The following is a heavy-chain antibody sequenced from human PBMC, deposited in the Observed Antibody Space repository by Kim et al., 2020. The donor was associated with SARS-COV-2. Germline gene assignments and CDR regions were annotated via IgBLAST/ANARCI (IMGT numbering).Heavy chain of an antibody. CDR3: AKSRYLAGTSASDY. D-gene: IGHD6-13*01. Sequence: EPLKGRFTIHGDNSETTRYLQMNSLRAEDTAVYYCAKSRYLAGTSASDYWGQGTLVTVSS. J-gene: IGHJ4*02. V-gene: IGHV3-23*01.